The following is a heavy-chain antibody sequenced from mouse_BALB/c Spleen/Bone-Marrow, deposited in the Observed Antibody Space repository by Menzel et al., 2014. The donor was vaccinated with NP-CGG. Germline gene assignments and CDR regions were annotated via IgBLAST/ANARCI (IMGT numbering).Heavy chain of an antibody. D-gene: IGHD4-1*02. V-gene: IGHV2-9-2*01. Sequence: VQVVESGPGLVTPSQNLSIPCTVSGFSLTSYDINWIRQPPGKGLEWLGVIWTGGGTNYNSAFMSRLSISKDNSKSQVFLKMNSLQTDDTAIYYCVRESNFGLDYWGQGTTLTVSS. CDR1: GFSLTSYD. J-gene: IGHJ2*01. CDR2: IWTGGGT. CDR3: VRESNFGLDY.